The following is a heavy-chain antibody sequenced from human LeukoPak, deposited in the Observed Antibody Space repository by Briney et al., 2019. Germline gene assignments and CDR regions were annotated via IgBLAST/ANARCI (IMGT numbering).Heavy chain of an antibody. CDR1: GFTFSSYD. D-gene: IGHD5-18*01. CDR2: ISGSGGIT. CDR3: AKRLPFYYDY. V-gene: IGHV3-23*01. J-gene: IGHJ4*02. Sequence: PGGSLRLSCAASGFTFSSYDMSWVRQAPGKGLEWVSAISGSGGITYYPDSEKGRFTVSRDNSKNTLYLQMNSLRAEDTAIYYCAKRLPFYYDYWGQGILVIVSS.